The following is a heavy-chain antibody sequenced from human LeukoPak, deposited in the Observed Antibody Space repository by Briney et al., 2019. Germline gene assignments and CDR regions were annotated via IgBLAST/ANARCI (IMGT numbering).Heavy chain of an antibody. CDR2: MNPNSGNT. CDR1: GYTFTSYD. CDR3: ARAVSITNYYDY. V-gene: IGHV1-8*01. Sequence: ASVKVSCKASGYTFTSYDINWVRQATGRGLEWMGWMNPNSGNTGYAQKFQGRGTMTRNTSISTAYMELSSLRSEDTAVYYCARAVSITNYYDYWGQGTLVTVSS. D-gene: IGHD3-10*01. J-gene: IGHJ4*02.